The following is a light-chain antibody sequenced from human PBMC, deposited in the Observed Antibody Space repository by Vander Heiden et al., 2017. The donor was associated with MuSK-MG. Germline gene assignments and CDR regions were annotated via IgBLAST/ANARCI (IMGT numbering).Light chain of an antibody. J-gene: IGKJ4*01. CDR2: DAS. CDR1: QGGSSY. Sequence: EIVLTQSPATLSFSPGERATLSCRASQGGSSYLAWYQQKPGQAPRLLIFDASNRAAGIPARFSGSGSGTDFTLTISSLEPDDFAVYYCQQRSNYPLTFGGGTKVEIK. CDR3: QQRSNYPLT. V-gene: IGKV3-11*01.